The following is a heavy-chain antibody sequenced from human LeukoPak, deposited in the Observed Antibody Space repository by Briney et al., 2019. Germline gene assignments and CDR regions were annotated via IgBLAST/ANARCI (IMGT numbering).Heavy chain of an antibody. CDR1: GGSFSGYY. Sequence: PSETLSLTCAVYGGSFSGYYWSWIRQPPGKGLEWIGEINHSGSTNYNPSLKSRVTISVDTSKNQFPLKLSSVTAADTAVYYCARSSKYSSSVDYWGQGTLVTVSS. D-gene: IGHD6-6*01. V-gene: IGHV4-34*01. CDR2: INHSGST. J-gene: IGHJ4*02. CDR3: ARSSKYSSSVDY.